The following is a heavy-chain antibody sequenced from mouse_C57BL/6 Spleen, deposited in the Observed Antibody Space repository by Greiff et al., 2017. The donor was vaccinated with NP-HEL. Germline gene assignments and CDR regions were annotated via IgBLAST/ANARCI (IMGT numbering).Heavy chain of an antibody. V-gene: IGHV1-82*01. CDR2: IYPGDGDT. D-gene: IGHD2-5*01. CDR1: GYAFSSSW. J-gene: IGHJ1*03. Sequence: QVQLQQSGPELVKPGASVKISCKASGYAFSSSWMNWVKQRPGKGLEWLGRIYPGDGDTNYNGKFKGKATLTADKSSSTAYMQLSSLTSEDSAVYFCARERNSNYWYFDVWGTGTTVTVSS. CDR3: ARERNSNYWYFDV.